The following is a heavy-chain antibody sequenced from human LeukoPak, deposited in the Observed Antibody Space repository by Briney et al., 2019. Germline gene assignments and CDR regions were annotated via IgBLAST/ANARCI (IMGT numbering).Heavy chain of an antibody. J-gene: IGHJ6*03. V-gene: IGHV4-30-4*02. CDR2: IYYSGST. CDR3: ARYSSRDSQYYYYMDV. Sequence: SETLSLTCTVSGGSISSGDYYWSWIRQPPGKGLEWIGYIYYSGSTYYNPSLKSRVTISVDTSKNQFSLKLSSVTAADTAVYYCARYSSRDSQYYYYMDVWGKGTTVTVSS. D-gene: IGHD1-26*01. CDR1: GGSISSGDYY.